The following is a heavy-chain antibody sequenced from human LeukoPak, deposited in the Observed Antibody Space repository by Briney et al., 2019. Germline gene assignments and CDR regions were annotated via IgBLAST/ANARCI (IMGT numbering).Heavy chain of an antibody. J-gene: IGHJ4*02. CDR2: ISYDGSNK. CDR1: GFTFSSYG. V-gene: IGHV3-30*18. D-gene: IGHD6-13*01. Sequence: GGSLRLSCAASGFTFSSYGMHWVRQAPGKGLEWVAGISYDGSNKYYADSVKGRFTISRDNSKNTLYLQMNSLRGEDTAVYYCAKRMGPSIAAADLDYWGQGTLVTVSS. CDR3: AKRMGPSIAAADLDY.